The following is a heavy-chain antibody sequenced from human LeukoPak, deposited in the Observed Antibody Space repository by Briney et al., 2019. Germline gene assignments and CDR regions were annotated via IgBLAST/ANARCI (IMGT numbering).Heavy chain of an antibody. V-gene: IGHV3-53*05. CDR2: IDPDGSTT. CDR3: AKDVPTAYFDY. Sequence: GGSLRLSCAASGFTVSSTYVSWVRQAPGKGLVWVARIDPDGSTTNYADSVKGRITISRDNSKNTLHLHMNSLRAEDTAVYYCAKDVPTAYFDYWGPGTLVTASS. CDR1: GFTVSSTY. J-gene: IGHJ4*02. D-gene: IGHD1-1*01.